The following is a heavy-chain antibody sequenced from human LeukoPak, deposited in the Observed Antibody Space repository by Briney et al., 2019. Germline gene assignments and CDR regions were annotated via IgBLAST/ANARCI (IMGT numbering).Heavy chain of an antibody. CDR2: ISWNSGSR. Sequence: GGSLRLSCAASGFTFDDYAMHWVRQAPGKGLELVSGISWNSGSRCYADSVNGRVTISRDNAKNSLYLQMNSLRAEDTALYYCAKGKYSGYDEGPLYFDYWGQGTLVTVSS. V-gene: IGHV3-9*01. J-gene: IGHJ4*02. D-gene: IGHD5-12*01. CDR1: GFTFDDYA. CDR3: AKGKYSGYDEGPLYFDY.